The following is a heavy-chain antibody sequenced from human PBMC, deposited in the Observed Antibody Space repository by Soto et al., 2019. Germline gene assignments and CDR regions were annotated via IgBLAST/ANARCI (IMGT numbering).Heavy chain of an antibody. CDR2: IKSKTDGGTT. V-gene: IGHV3-15*01. D-gene: IGHD3-3*01. CDR3: TTLDTIFGVVIIDYYYYMDV. CDR1: GFTFSNAW. J-gene: IGHJ6*03. Sequence: GGSLRLSCAASGFTFSNAWMSWVRQAPGKGLEWVGRIKSKTDGGTTDYAAPVKGRFTISRDDSKNTLYLQMNSLKTEDTAVYYCTTLDTIFGVVIIDYYYYMDVWGKGTTVTVSS.